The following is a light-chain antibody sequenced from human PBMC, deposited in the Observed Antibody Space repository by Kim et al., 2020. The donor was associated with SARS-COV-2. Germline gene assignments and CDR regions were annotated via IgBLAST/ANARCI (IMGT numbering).Light chain of an antibody. Sequence: ASVGDRVTITCRASQGISNPLAWYQQKPGKAPKLLIYGASTVQSGVPSRFSGSGSGTEFTLTISSLQPEDFATYSCQQFTIYPRTFGQGTKVDIK. CDR2: GAS. V-gene: IGKV1-9*01. CDR3: QQFTIYPRT. J-gene: IGKJ1*01. CDR1: QGISNP.